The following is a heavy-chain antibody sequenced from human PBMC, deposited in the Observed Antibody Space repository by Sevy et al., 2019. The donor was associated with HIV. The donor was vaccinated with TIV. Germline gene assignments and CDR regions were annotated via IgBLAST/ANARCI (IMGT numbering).Heavy chain of an antibody. Sequence: SETLSLTCGVSGDSINSNEYYWGWIRQPPGKGLEWIGTIYYSGSTYYNPSLKSRVTISVDTSKNQFSLKLTSVTAADTALYYCARHLPLAYYEILTPDSRPFDNWGQGTLVTVSS. CDR2: IYYSGST. CDR1: GDSINSNEYY. D-gene: IGHD3-9*01. V-gene: IGHV4-39*01. J-gene: IGHJ4*02. CDR3: ARHLPLAYYEILTPDSRPFDN.